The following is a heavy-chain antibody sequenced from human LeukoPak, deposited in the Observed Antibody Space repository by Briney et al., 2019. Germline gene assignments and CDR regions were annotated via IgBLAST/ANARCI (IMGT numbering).Heavy chain of an antibody. CDR1: GYPFTTYG. V-gene: IGHV1-8*01. J-gene: IGHJ5*02. D-gene: IGHD1-14*01. Sequence: GASVKVSCKTSGYPFTTYGINWVRQAAGQGLEWMGWVHPNTGNTAYAQRFQGGVTMTRDTSISTAYMELSSLTSNDTAVYFCARGPRNDPWGQGTLVTVSS. CDR3: ARGPRNDP. CDR2: VHPNTGNT.